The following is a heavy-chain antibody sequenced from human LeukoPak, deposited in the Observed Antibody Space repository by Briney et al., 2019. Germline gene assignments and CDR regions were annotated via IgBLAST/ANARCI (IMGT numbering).Heavy chain of an antibody. CDR3: ARDLNYFDY. V-gene: IGHV3-7*01. CDR1: GFTFSSFW. Sequence: GGSLQLSCAASGFTFSSFWMTWVRPAPGKGLEWVANIKQDGSEKYYVDSVRGRFTISRDNATNSLYLQMNSLRAEDTAVYYCARDLNYFDYWGQGTLVTVSS. CDR2: IKQDGSEK. J-gene: IGHJ4*02.